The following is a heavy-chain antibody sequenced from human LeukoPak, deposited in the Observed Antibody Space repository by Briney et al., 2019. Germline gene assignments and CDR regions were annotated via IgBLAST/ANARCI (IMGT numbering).Heavy chain of an antibody. CDR3: AKVGAGTPYYYYYMDV. V-gene: IGHV3-30*18. J-gene: IGHJ6*03. Sequence: PGGSLRLSCAASGFTFSSYGMHWVSQAPGKGLEWVAVISYDGSSKYYADSVKGRFTISRDNSKNTLYLQMNSLRAEDTAVYYCAKVGAGTPYYYYYMDVWGKGTTVTVSS. CDR1: GFTFSSYG. CDR2: ISYDGSSK. D-gene: IGHD1-1*01.